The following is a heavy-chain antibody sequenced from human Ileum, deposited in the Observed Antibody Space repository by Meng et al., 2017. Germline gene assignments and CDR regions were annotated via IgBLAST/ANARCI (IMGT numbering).Heavy chain of an antibody. CDR1: GGSVRSSGYQ. CDR2: AST. D-gene: IGHD7-27*01. J-gene: IGHJ4*02. CDR3: ARDHWGSLDY. Sequence: VQRRASGPGLVRPSETPSLICAVSGGSVRSSGYQWGWIRQPPGKGLEWIGYASTNYNPSLKSRVTISVDTSKNQFSLKLTSVTAADTAVYYCARDHWGSLDYWGQGVLVTVSS. V-gene: IGHV4-61*08.